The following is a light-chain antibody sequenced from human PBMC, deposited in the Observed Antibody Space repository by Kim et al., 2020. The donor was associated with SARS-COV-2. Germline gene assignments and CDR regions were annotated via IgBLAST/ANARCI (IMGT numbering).Light chain of an antibody. J-gene: IGKJ1*01. CDR2: AAS. CDR1: RGISNY. V-gene: IGKV1-27*01. Sequence: AAVGDRVTITCRASRGISNYLAWYQQKPGKIPTLLVYAASALQSGVQSRFSGSGSGTDFTLTINSLQPDDVATYYCQNYNSAPRTFGRGTKVDIK. CDR3: QNYNSAPRT.